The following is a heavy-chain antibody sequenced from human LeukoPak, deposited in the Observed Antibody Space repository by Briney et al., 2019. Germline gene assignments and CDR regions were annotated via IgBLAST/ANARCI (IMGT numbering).Heavy chain of an antibody. J-gene: IGHJ4*02. CDR1: GFTFSSYA. V-gene: IGHV3-23*01. CDR3: AKGGKWDVTPFDY. CDR2: ISGSAGST. D-gene: IGHD1-26*01. Sequence: GGSLRLSCAASGFTFSSYAMSWVRQAPGKGLEWVSTISGSAGSTYNADSVKGRFTISRDNSKNTLYLQVNSLRAEDTAVYYCAKGGKWDVTPFDYWGQGTLVTVSS.